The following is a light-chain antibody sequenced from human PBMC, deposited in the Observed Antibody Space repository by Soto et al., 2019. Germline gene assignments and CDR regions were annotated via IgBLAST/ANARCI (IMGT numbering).Light chain of an antibody. J-gene: IGKJ4*01. CDR3: QQYNNLTLT. CDR1: QSVSGN. CDR2: GAS. V-gene: IGKV3-15*01. Sequence: EIVMTQSPATLSVSPGERATLSCRASQSVSGNFAGYQQKPGQPPRLLIYGASTRATGIPARFSGSGSVTEFTLTDSSLQSEDFAVYCCQQYNNLTLTFGGGTKVEIK.